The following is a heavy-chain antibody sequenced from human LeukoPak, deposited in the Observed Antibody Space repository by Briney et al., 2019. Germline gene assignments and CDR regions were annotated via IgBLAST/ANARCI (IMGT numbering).Heavy chain of an antibody. D-gene: IGHD2-8*01. CDR3: AKDNRAFCTSGVCSSFDY. CDR1: GFTFDSYA. V-gene: IGHV3-23*01. Sequence: GGSLRLPCAASGFTFDSYAMSWVRQAPGKGLEWVSSISGSGYNTYYADSVKGRFIISRDNPKNTLYLQMSGLRDEDTAVYYCAKDNRAFCTSGVCSSFDYWGQGALVTVSS. CDR2: ISGSGYNT. J-gene: IGHJ4*02.